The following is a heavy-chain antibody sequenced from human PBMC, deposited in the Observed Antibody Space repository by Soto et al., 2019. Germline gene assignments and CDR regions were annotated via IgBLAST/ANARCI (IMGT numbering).Heavy chain of an antibody. D-gene: IGHD1-1*01. Sequence: SETLSLTCTVSGGSISSYYWSWIRQPPGKGLEWIGYIYYSGSTNYNPSLKSRVTISVDTSKNQFSLKLSSVTAADTAVYYCARRVPSWNGGGNWFDPWGQGTLVTVSS. CDR3: ARRVPSWNGGGNWFDP. J-gene: IGHJ5*02. V-gene: IGHV4-59*08. CDR1: GGSISSYY. CDR2: IYYSGST.